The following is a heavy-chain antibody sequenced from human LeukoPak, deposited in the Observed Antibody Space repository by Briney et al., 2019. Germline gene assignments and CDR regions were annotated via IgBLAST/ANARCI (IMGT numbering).Heavy chain of an antibody. Sequence: GGSLRLSCAASGFTLSSYAMHWVRQAPGKGLEYVSAISSNGGSTYYANSVKGRFTISRDNSKNTLYLQMGSLRAEDMAVYYCAREGQGDRGFDYWGQGTLVTVSS. CDR3: AREGQGDRGFDY. V-gene: IGHV3-64*01. CDR1: GFTLSSYA. J-gene: IGHJ4*02. CDR2: ISSNGGST. D-gene: IGHD2-21*02.